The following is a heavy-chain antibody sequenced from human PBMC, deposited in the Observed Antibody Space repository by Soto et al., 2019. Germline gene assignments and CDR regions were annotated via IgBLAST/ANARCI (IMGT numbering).Heavy chain of an antibody. Sequence: PGGSLRLSCAASGFTFSSYAMHWVRQAPGKGLEWVAVISYDGSNKYYADSVKGRFTISRDNSKNTLYLQMNSLRAEDTAVYYCAKGLSLWVVATNYYHSNGMDVRGQAPTVPVS. CDR1: GFTFSSYA. V-gene: IGHV3-30-3*01. CDR3: AKGLSLWVVATNYYHSNGMDV. J-gene: IGHJ6*02. CDR2: ISYDGSNK. D-gene: IGHD2-21*01.